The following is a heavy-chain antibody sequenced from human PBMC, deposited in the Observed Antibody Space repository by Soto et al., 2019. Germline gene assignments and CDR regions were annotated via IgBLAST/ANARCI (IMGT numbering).Heavy chain of an antibody. CDR1: GFTFSSYG. Sequence: PGGSLRLCCAASGFTFSSYGMHWVRQAPGKGLEWVAVIWYDGSNKYYADSVKGRFTISRDNSKNTLYLQMNSLRAEDTAVYYCARDPGIAAAGTFYYYYYGMDVWGQGTTVTVSS. CDR2: IWYDGSNK. CDR3: ARDPGIAAAGTFYYYYYGMDV. D-gene: IGHD6-13*01. J-gene: IGHJ6*02. V-gene: IGHV3-33*01.